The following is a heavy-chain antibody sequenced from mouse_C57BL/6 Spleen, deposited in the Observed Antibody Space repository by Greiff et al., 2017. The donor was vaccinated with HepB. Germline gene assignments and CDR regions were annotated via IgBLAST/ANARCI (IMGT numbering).Heavy chain of an antibody. Sequence: VHVKQSGPELVKPGASVKMSCKASGYTFTDYNMHWVKQSHGKSLEWIGYINPNNGGTSYNQKFKGKATLTVNKSSSTAYMELRSLTTVDSAVYDCARGASYYSNSAWFAYWGQGTLVTVSA. CDR1: GYTFTDYN. CDR3: ARGASYYSNSAWFAY. V-gene: IGHV1-22*01. D-gene: IGHD2-5*01. J-gene: IGHJ3*01. CDR2: INPNNGGT.